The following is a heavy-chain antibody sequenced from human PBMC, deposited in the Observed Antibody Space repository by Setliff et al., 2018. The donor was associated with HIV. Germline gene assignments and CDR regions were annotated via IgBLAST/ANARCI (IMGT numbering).Heavy chain of an antibody. Sequence: PSETLSLTCNVSGASITGHHWSWVRQPPGKGPEWIGFIYSTGYFHDKGTAAYNPSLKSRVTISVDTSKNQFSLKLRSVTAADTAVYYCARGHEWLRIWGQGMLVTVSS. CDR2: IYSTGYFHDKGTA. CDR1: GASITGHH. V-gene: IGHV4-59*11. D-gene: IGHD5-12*01. J-gene: IGHJ4*02. CDR3: ARGHEWLRI.